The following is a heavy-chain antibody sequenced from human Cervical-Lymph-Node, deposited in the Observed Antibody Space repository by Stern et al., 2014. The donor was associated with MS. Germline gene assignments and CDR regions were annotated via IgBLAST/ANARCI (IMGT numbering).Heavy chain of an antibody. CDR2: VIPMFGRT. V-gene: IGHV1-69*01. Sequence: VHLVESGGEVKKPGSSVKVSCKASGGSLNSYAISWVRQAPGQGLEWMGGVIPMFGRTKYAQIFQGRLTITADESTNTVYMELSSLRSEDTAVYYCASASPEIIIDYYYYCMDVWGQGTTVTVSS. J-gene: IGHJ6*02. CDR3: ASASPEIIIDYYYYCMDV. CDR1: GGSLNSYA. D-gene: IGHD3-10*01.